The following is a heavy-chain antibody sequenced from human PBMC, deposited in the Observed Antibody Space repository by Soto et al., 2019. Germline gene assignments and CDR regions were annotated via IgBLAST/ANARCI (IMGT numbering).Heavy chain of an antibody. Sequence: KTSETLSLTCSVSGGSISHYYWSWIRQSPGKGLEWIGYAYYSGSTDYNPSLKSRVTMSVDTSKNQVSLKLNSVTTADTAVYYCARDLGIYYDSRYLDYWGQGTLVTVSS. CDR1: GGSISHYY. V-gene: IGHV4-59*01. J-gene: IGHJ4*02. D-gene: IGHD3-22*01. CDR2: AYYSGST. CDR3: ARDLGIYYDSRYLDY.